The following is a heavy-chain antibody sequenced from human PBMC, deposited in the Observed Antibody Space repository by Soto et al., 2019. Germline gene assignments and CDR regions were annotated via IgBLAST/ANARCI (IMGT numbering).Heavy chain of an antibody. Sequence: RSLTCTVSGGSISSYYWTWVRQPPGKGLEWIGYVESSGSTSYNPSLMSRVTISVDTSKNQFSLKLTSVTAADTAVYYCARGGVTTVVIPKYYYFGLDVWGQGTTVTVSS. D-gene: IGHD4-17*01. CDR1: GGSISSYY. CDR2: VESSGST. J-gene: IGHJ6*02. CDR3: ARGGVTTVVIPKYYYFGLDV. V-gene: IGHV4-59*01.